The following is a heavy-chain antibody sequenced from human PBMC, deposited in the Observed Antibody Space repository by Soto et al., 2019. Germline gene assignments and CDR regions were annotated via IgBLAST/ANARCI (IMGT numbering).Heavy chain of an antibody. D-gene: IGHD2-15*01. V-gene: IGHV1-46*01. CDR2: INPNGGGT. J-gene: IGHJ6*02. Sequence: ASVKVSCKASGYTFTNYHMHGVRQAPGQGFEWMGMINPNGGGTSYAQKFQGRVTMTRDTSTSTVHMELSSLTSEDTAVYYCAREGWPLLQTGMDVWGQGTTVTVSS. CDR1: GYTFTNYH. CDR3: AREGWPLLQTGMDV.